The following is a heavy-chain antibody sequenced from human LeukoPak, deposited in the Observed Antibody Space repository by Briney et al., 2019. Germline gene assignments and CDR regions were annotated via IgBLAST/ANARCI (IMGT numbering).Heavy chain of an antibody. CDR3: ARDTGGRYYIVGYYYNYGMDV. CDR1: GFTFSSYA. D-gene: IGHD1-26*01. Sequence: GGSLRLSCAASGFTFSSYAMHGVRQAPGKGLEWVAVISYDGSNKYYADSVKGRFTISRDNSKNTLYLQMNSLRAEDTAVYYCARDTGGRYYIVGYYYNYGMDVWGQGTTVTVSS. V-gene: IGHV3-30-3*01. J-gene: IGHJ6*02. CDR2: ISYDGSNK.